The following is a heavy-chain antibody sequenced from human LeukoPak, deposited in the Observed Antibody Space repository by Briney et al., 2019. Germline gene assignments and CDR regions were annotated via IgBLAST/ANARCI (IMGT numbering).Heavy chain of an antibody. V-gene: IGHV4-4*07. CDR3: ARGPNTAGNYRAFDL. Sequence: SETLSLTCTVSGGSISSYYWSWIRQPAGKGLEWIGRIYTSGSTNYNPSLKSRVTMSVDTSRNQFSLKLSSVTAADTAAYYCARGPNTAGNYRAFDLWGQGTKVTVSS. CDR1: GGSISSYY. D-gene: IGHD4-11*01. CDR2: IYTSGST. J-gene: IGHJ3*01.